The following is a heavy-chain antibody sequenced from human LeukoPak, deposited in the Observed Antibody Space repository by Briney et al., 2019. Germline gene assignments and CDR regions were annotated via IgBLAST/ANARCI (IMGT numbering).Heavy chain of an antibody. CDR1: GGSLSGYY. V-gene: IGHV4-34*01. Sequence: SETLSLTCAVYGGSLSGYYWSWIRQPPGKGLEWIGEINHSGSTNYNPSLKSRVTISVDTSKNQFSLKLSSVTAADTAVYYCARGRKYYYYYMDVWGKGTTVTVSS. J-gene: IGHJ6*03. CDR2: INHSGST. CDR3: ARGRKYYYYYMDV.